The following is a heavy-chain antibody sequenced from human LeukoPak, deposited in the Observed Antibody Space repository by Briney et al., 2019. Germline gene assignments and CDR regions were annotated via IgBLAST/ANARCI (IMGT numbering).Heavy chain of an antibody. D-gene: IGHD6-13*01. V-gene: IGHV3-48*04. Sequence: GGSLRLSCAASGFTFSSYAMSWVRQAPGKGLEWVSYISSSGSTIYYADSVKGRFTISRDNAKNSLYLQMNSLRAEDTAVYYCARLYSSSWYMVDPWGQGTLVTVSS. CDR1: GFTFSSYA. J-gene: IGHJ5*02. CDR3: ARLYSSSWYMVDP. CDR2: ISSSGSTI.